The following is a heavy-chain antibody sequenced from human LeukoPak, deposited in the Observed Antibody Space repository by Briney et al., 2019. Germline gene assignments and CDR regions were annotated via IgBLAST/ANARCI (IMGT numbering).Heavy chain of an antibody. CDR3: ARDRRYVWGSYRYTSAFDI. D-gene: IGHD3-16*02. Sequence: KSSETLSLTCTVSGGSISSYYWSWIRQPPGKGLEWIGYIYYSGSTNYNPSLKSRVTISVDTSKNQFSLKLSSVTAADTAVYYCARDRRYVWGSYRYTSAFDIWGQGTMVTVSS. J-gene: IGHJ3*02. CDR2: IYYSGST. CDR1: GGSISSYY. V-gene: IGHV4-59*01.